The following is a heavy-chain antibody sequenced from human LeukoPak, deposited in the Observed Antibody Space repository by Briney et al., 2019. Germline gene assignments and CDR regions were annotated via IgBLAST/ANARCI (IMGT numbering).Heavy chain of an antibody. Sequence: GASVKVSCKASGYTFTDYYMHWVRQAPGQGFEWMGWISPNDGDTNYAQKFQGRVTMTRDTSISTAHMEVSRLRSDDTAVYYCARANFLYCSSSTCLFVYWGQGTLVTVSS. CDR2: ISPNDGDT. CDR3: ARANFLYCSSSTCLFVY. D-gene: IGHD2-2*01. V-gene: IGHV1-2*02. CDR1: GYTFTDYY. J-gene: IGHJ4*02.